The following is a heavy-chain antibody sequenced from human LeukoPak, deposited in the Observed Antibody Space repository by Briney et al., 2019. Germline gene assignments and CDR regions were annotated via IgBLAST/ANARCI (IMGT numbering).Heavy chain of an antibody. J-gene: IGHJ3*01. CDR1: GFTFSSYE. CDR3: ARERRFSLPDL. D-gene: IGHD1-14*01. CDR2: ISSSGSTI. Sequence: PGGSLRLSCAASGFTFSSYEINWVRQAPGKWLEWVSYISSSGSTIYYAESVNGRVTISRDNAKNSLYLQMNSLRAEDTAVYYCARERRFSLPDLWGQGTMVTVSS. V-gene: IGHV3-48*03.